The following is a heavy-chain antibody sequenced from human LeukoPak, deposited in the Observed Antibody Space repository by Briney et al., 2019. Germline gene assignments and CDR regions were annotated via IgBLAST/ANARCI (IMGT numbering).Heavy chain of an antibody. V-gene: IGHV4-39*02. CDR2: IYYSGST. Sequence: SETLSLTCTVSGGSISSSRYYWGWIRQPPGKGLEWIGSIYYSGSTYYNPSLKSRVTISVDTSKNQFSLKPSSVTAADTAVYYCAREIAVAAYSTFQHWGQGTLVTVSS. J-gene: IGHJ1*01. D-gene: IGHD6-19*01. CDR3: AREIAVAAYSTFQH. CDR1: GGSISSSRYY.